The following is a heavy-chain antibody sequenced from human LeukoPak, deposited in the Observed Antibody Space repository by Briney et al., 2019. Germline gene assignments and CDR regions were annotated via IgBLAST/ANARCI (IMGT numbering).Heavy chain of an antibody. V-gene: IGHV4-38-2*01. J-gene: IGHJ4*02. Sequence: SETLSLTCDVSGYSISSGYYWGWIRQPPGKGLEWIGSIHHSGSTYHNPSLKSRVIISVDTSKNQFSLKLSSVTAAHTAVYYCSRNLGYSSLDYWGQGTLVTVSS. CDR2: IHHSGST. D-gene: IGHD6-13*01. CDR3: SRNLGYSSLDY. CDR1: GYSISSGYY.